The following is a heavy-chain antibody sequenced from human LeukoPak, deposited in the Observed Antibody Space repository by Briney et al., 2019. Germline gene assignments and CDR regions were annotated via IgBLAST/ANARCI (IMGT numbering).Heavy chain of an antibody. J-gene: IGHJ4*02. CDR1: GFTFSSYS. D-gene: IGHD4-17*01. CDR3: ARQVGLLDGDYDY. CDR2: ISSSSSTI. V-gene: IGHV3-48*01. Sequence: PGGSLRLSCAASGFTFSSYSMNWVRQAPGKGLEWVSYISSSSSTIYYADSVKGRFTISRDNAKNSLYLQMNSLRAEDTAVYYCARQVGLLDGDYDYWGQGTLVTVSS.